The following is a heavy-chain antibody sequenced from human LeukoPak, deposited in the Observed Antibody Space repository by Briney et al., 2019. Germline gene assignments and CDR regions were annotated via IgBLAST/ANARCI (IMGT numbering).Heavy chain of an antibody. D-gene: IGHD5-18*01. Sequence: PSETLSLTCTVSGGSISSYYWSWIRQPAGKGLEWIGRIYTSGSTNYNPSLKSRVTMSVDTSKNQFSLKLSSVTAADTAVYYCARKQEPGYSLGFYGAFEIWGQGTMVTVSS. CDR2: IYTSGST. CDR1: GGSISSYY. V-gene: IGHV4-4*07. J-gene: IGHJ3*02. CDR3: ARKQEPGYSLGFYGAFEI.